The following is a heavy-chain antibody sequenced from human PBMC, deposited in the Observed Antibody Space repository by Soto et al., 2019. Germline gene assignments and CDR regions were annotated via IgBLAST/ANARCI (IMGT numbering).Heavy chain of an antibody. CDR2: IIPIFGTA. CDR1: GGTFSSYA. CDR3: ARVLSYDFWSGYYLDY. D-gene: IGHD3-3*01. Sequence: EASVKVSCKASGGTFSSYAISWVRQAPGQGLEWMGGIIPIFGTANYAQKFQGRVTITADESTSTAYMELSSLRSEDTAVYYCARVLSYDFWSGYYLDYWGQGTLVTVSS. J-gene: IGHJ4*02. V-gene: IGHV1-69*13.